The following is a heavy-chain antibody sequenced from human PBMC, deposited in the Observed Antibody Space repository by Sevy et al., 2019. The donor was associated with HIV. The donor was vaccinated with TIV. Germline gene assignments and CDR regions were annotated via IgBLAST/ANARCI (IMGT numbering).Heavy chain of an antibody. CDR2: IYYSGSS. Sequence: SETLSLTCTVSGGSISSYYWSWIRQPPGKGLEWIGYIYYSGSSNYNPSLKSRVTISVDTSKNQFSLKLSSVIAADTAVYYCARVSTTVTRGGAFDIWGLGTMVTVSS. J-gene: IGHJ3*02. V-gene: IGHV4-59*01. D-gene: IGHD4-17*01. CDR1: GGSISSYY. CDR3: ARVSTTVTRGGAFDI.